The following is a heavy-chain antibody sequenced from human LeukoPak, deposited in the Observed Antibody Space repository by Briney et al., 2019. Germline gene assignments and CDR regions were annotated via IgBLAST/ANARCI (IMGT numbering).Heavy chain of an antibody. Sequence: GGSLRLFCAASGFTFSCYSMNWVRQAPGKGLEWVSYIRSSRNYIFYADSVKGRFTISRDNAKDSLYLQMNSLRAEDTAVYYCARDPYYYDSSGYYGEGFDYWGQGTLVTVSS. CDR3: ARDPYYYDSSGYYGEGFDY. D-gene: IGHD3-22*01. CDR1: GFTFSCYS. J-gene: IGHJ4*02. CDR2: IRSSRNYI. V-gene: IGHV3-21*01.